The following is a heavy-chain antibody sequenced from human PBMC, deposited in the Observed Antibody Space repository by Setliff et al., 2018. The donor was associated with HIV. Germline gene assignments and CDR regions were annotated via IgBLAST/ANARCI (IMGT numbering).Heavy chain of an antibody. CDR3: ARSSMAGFDY. D-gene: IGHD6-19*01. CDR2: IHLSDT. J-gene: IGHJ4*02. CDR1: GGSISSSSYY. Sequence: SETLSLTCTVSGGSISSSSYYWGWIRLSPTKGLEWIGSIHLSDTYYNPSLKSRVTISVDTSKDQFSLKLTSLTAADTAVYYCARSSMAGFDYWGQGKLVTVS. V-gene: IGHV4-39*07.